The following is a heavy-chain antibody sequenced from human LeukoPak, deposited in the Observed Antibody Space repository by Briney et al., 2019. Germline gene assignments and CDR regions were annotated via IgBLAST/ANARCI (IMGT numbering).Heavy chain of an antibody. CDR1: GGSLSGYY. CDR3: ARGRSGDP. CDR2: ISSSGGT. V-gene: IGHV4-59*01. J-gene: IGHJ5*02. D-gene: IGHD3-10*01. Sequence: SETLSLTCTVSGGSLSGYYWSWIRQPPGKGLEWIGCISSSGGTNYNPSLKSRVTILVDTSKNQFSLKLTPVTAADTALYYCARGRSGDPWGQGTLVTVSS.